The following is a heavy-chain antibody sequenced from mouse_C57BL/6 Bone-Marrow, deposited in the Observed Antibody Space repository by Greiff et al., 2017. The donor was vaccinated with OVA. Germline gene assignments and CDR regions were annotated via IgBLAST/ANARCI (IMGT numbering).Heavy chain of an antibody. D-gene: IGHD1-1*01. J-gene: IGHJ4*01. CDR1: GYTFTSYG. V-gene: IGHV1-58*01. CDR3: ARATVVATRDAMDY. Sequence: VQLQQSGAELVRPGSSVKMSCKTSGYTFTSYGINWVKQRPGQGLEWIGYIYIGNGYTEYNEKFKGKATLNSDKSSSTAYMQLSSLTSEDSAIYFCARATVVATRDAMDYWGQGTSVTVSS. CDR2: IYIGNGYT.